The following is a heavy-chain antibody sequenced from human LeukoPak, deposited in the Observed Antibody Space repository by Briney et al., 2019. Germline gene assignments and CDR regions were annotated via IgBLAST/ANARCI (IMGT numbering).Heavy chain of an antibody. Sequence: GGSLRLSCAASGFTFSSSPMNWVRQSPERGLEWVSAISGTGGSTSYADSLKGRFTISRDNSKNTLYLQISSLTVEDTAVYYCAKECGRDYDDRAFDPWGQGTMVTVSS. D-gene: IGHD3-22*01. CDR2: ISGTGGST. J-gene: IGHJ3*01. CDR1: GFTFSSSP. V-gene: IGHV3-23*01. CDR3: AKECGRDYDDRAFDP.